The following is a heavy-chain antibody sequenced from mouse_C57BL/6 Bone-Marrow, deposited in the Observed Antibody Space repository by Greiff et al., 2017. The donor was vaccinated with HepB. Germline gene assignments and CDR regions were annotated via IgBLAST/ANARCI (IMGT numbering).Heavy chain of an antibody. Sequence: EVMLVESGGDLVKPGGSLKLSCAASGFTFSSYGMSWVRQTPDKRLEWVATISSGGSYTYYPDSVKGRFTISRDNAKNTLYLQMSSLKSEDTAMYYCARRDYYGLDYWGQGTSVTVSS. CDR1: GFTFSSYG. CDR2: ISSGGSYT. J-gene: IGHJ4*01. V-gene: IGHV5-6*02. CDR3: ARRDYYGLDY.